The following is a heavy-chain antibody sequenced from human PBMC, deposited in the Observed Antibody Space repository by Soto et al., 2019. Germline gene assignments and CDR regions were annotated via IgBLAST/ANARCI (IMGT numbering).Heavy chain of an antibody. D-gene: IGHD3-10*01. V-gene: IGHV4-39*01. CDR1: GGSISSSSYY. Sequence: PSETLSLTCTVSGGSISSSSYYWGWIRQPPGKGLEWIGSIYYSGSTYYNPSLKSRVTISVDTSKNQFSLKLSSVTAADTAVYYCARHTVLWFGELGHYFDYWGQGTLVTVSS. CDR2: IYYSGST. CDR3: ARHTVLWFGELGHYFDY. J-gene: IGHJ4*02.